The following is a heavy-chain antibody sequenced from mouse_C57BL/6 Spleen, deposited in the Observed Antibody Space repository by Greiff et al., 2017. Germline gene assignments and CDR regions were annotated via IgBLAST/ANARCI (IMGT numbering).Heavy chain of an antibody. J-gene: IGHJ3*01. CDR1: GYTFTSYW. CDR2: IDPSDSYT. Sequence: QVQLQQPGAELVMPGASVKLSCKASGYTFTSYWMHWVKQRPGQGLEWIGEIDPSDSYTNYNQKFKGKSTLTVEKAARTADKQRSRLTAEDAAVYYGASVSAWCAYGGQGTRGTVSA. CDR3: ASVSAWCAY. V-gene: IGHV1-69*01.